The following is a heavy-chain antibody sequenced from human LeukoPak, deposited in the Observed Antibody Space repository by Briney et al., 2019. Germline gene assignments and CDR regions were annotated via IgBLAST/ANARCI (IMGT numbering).Heavy chain of an antibody. CDR1: GGSFSGYY. CDR2: INHSGST. Sequence: SETLSLTCAVYGGSFSGYYWSWIRQPPGKGLEWIGEINHSGSTNYNPSLKSRVTISVDTSKNQFSLKLSSVTAADTAVYYCARGSAYDFWRVRRGLGFDYWGQGTLVTVSS. CDR3: ARGSAYDFWRVRRGLGFDY. J-gene: IGHJ4*02. D-gene: IGHD3-3*01. V-gene: IGHV4-34*01.